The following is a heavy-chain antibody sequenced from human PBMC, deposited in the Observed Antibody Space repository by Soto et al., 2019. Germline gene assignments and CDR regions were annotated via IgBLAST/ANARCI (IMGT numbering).Heavy chain of an antibody. Sequence: SGPMLVNPTQTLTLTCTFSVFSLSTSEICVSWIRQPPGRALEWLARIDWDDDKYYSTSLKTRLTISKDTSKNQVVLTMTNMDPVDTATYYCARIRTTAGYFDYWGQGIQVTVS. CDR3: ARIRTTAGYFDY. CDR2: IDWDDDK. D-gene: IGHD1-1*01. J-gene: IGHJ4*02. V-gene: IGHV2-70*11. CDR1: VFSLSTSEIC.